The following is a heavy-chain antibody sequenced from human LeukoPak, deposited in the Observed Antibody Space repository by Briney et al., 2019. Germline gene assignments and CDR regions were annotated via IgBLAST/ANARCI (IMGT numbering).Heavy chain of an antibody. J-gene: IGHJ3*01. V-gene: IGHV3-21*01. CDR1: GFVFSSYD. CDR2: ISSTGNYI. D-gene: IGHD3-22*01. Sequence: PGGSLRLSCTASGFVFSSYDMNWVRQAPGKGLEWVSSISSTGNYIYDAGSVKGRFTISRDNAEKSLSLQMDSLRDEDTAVYYCARTKSSNGNYYLRDAFDVWGRGTMVTVSS. CDR3: ARTKSSNGNYYLRDAFDV.